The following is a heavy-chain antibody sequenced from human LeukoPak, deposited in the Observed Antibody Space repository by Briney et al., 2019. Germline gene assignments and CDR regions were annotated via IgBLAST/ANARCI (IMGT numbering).Heavy chain of an antibody. V-gene: IGHV1-2*02. CDR2: INPNSGGT. CDR3: ARELPPQGYYYMDV. CDR1: GYTFTGYY. J-gene: IGHJ6*03. D-gene: IGHD1-26*01. Sequence: ASVKVSCKASGYTFTGYYMHWVRQAPGQGLEWMGWINPNSGGTNYAQKFQGRVTMTRDTSISTAYMELSRLRSDDTAVYYCARELPPQGYYYMDVWGKGTTVTVSS.